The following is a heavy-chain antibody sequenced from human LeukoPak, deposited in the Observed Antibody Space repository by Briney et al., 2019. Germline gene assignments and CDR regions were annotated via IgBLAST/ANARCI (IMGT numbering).Heavy chain of an antibody. V-gene: IGHV1-18*01. CDR3: ARGFSYYYDGSGYYNNWFDP. CDR2: ISAYNGNT. D-gene: IGHD3-22*01. Sequence: ASVKVSCKASGYTFTTYGISWVRQAPGQGLEWMGWISAYNGNTNYAQRLQGRVTMTTDTSTSTAYMELRSLRSDDTAVYYCARGFSYYYDGSGYYNNWFDPWGQGTLVTVSS. CDR1: GYTFTTYG. J-gene: IGHJ5*02.